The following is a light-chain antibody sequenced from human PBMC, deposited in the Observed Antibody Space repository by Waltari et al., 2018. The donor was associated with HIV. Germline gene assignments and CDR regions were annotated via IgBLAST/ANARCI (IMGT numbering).Light chain of an antibody. CDR3: QQYNNWPLMYT. CDR2: GAS. CDR1: QSVSSN. V-gene: IGKV3-15*01. Sequence: EIVLTQSPGTLSLSPGERATLSCRASQSVSSNLAWYQQKPGQAPRLLIYGASTRATGIPARFSGSGSETDFTLTVSSLQSEDSAVYYCQQYNNWPLMYTFGQGTKLDIK. J-gene: IGKJ2*01.